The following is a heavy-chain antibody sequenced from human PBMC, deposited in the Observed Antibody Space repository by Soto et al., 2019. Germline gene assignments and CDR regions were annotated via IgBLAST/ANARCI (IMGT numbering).Heavy chain of an antibody. V-gene: IGHV1-2*02. J-gene: IGHJ6*02. CDR2: INPNSGGT. CDR1: GYTFTGYY. Sequence: ASVKVSCKASGYTFTGYYMHWVRQAPGQGLEWMGWINPNSGGTNYAQKFRGRVTMTRDTSISTAYMELSRLRSDDTAVYYCAIAYCGGDCYSGYGMDVWGQGTTVTVSS. CDR3: AIAYCGGDCYSGYGMDV. D-gene: IGHD2-21*02.